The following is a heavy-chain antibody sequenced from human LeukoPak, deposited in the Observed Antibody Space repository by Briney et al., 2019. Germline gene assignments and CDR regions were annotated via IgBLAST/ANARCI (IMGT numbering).Heavy chain of an antibody. V-gene: IGHV3-23*01. CDR3: ARRDIVVIVSASDY. J-gene: IGHJ4*02. Sequence: GGSLRLSCAASGFTFSDYVMIWVRQAPGKGLEWVSGITASGDRTYYADSVQGRFTMSRDNSKNTVYLQMNSLRVDDTAVYYCARRDIVVIVSASDYWGQGTLVTVSS. CDR2: ITASGDRT. CDR1: GFTFSDYV. D-gene: IGHD2-15*01.